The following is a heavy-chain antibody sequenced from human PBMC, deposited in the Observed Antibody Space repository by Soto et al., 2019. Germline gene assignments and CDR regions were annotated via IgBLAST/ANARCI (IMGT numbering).Heavy chain of an antibody. D-gene: IGHD4-17*01. Sequence: GGSLRLSCSASGFTFGTYAMSWVRQAPGKGLEWVSAISATGGITYYADSVKGRFTISRDNPMNALHLQMNSLRVEDTAVYYCAHPRGYGVFDAYDIWGQGTMVTVSS. J-gene: IGHJ3*02. CDR1: GFTFGTYA. CDR2: ISATGGIT. CDR3: AHPRGYGVFDAYDI. V-gene: IGHV3-23*01.